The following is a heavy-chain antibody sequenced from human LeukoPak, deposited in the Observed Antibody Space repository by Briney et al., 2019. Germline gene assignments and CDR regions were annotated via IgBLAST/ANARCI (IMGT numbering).Heavy chain of an antibody. V-gene: IGHV3-53*01. D-gene: IGHD6-13*01. CDR3: ARAPPYGSSWPLDY. Sequence: GGSLRLSCAASGFTVSSNYMSWVRQAPGKGLEWVSVIYSGGSTYYADSVKGRFTISRDNSKNTLSLQMNSLRVEDTAVYYCARAPPYGSSWPLDYWGQGTLVTVSS. CDR2: IYSGGST. CDR1: GFTVSSNY. J-gene: IGHJ4*02.